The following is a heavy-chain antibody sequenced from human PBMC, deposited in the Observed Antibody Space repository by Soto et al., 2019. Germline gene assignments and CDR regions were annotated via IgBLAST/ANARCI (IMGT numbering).Heavy chain of an antibody. CDR1: GFTVYVYV. Sequence: SGGSLGLACAASGFTVYVYVMGWVRQAPGKGLEWVSGINWNGGSTGYADSVKGRFTISRDNAKNSLYLQMNSLRAEDTALYHCAGSPPRPHYYYYMDVWGKGTTVTVSS. CDR3: AGSPPRPHYYYYMDV. J-gene: IGHJ6*03. V-gene: IGHV3-20*01. CDR2: INWNGGST.